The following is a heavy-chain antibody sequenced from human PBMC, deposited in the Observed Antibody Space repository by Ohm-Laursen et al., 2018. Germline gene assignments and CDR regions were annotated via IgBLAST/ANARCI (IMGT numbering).Heavy chain of an antibody. CDR2: ISHSGST. CDR3: ARAAFDDSSGTTYYFDY. CDR1: GYSISSGYF. J-gene: IGHJ4*02. Sequence: SDTLSLTCAVSGYSISSGYFWGWIRQPPGKGLEWIGTISHSGSTNYNPSLKSRVTISVDTSKNQFSLKLSSVTAADTAVYYCARAAFDDSSGTTYYFDYWGQGTLVTVSS. D-gene: IGHD3-22*01. V-gene: IGHV4-38-2*01.